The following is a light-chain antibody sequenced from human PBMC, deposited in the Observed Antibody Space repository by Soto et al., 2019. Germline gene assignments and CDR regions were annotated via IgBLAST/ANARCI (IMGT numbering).Light chain of an antibody. Sequence: IQMTQSPSTLSASVEDRATITCRASQSIGDLLAWYQKKTGEDPKLLIYKASYLESGVPSRFSRSGSGTEFNLTLRRLHAEDVAVYDGQQSYSTPWTFGPLTKGDIK. V-gene: IGKV1-5*03. J-gene: IGKJ1*01. CDR1: QSIGDL. CDR2: KAS. CDR3: QQSYSTPWT.